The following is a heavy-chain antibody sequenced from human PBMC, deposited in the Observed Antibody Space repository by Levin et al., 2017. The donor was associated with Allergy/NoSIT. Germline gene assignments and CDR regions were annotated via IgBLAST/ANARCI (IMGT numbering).Heavy chain of an antibody. V-gene: IGHV1-69*13. J-gene: IGHJ4*02. CDR3: ARNSGSDLYFDN. CDR2: IVPMLETT. Sequence: PGASVKVSCKASGGTLRRYVITWLRQAPGQGLEWMGGIVPMLETTDYAQKFQGRVSISADESTNTVYMELISLKSDDTAVHYCARNSGSDLYFDNWGQGTLVTVSS. CDR1: GGTLRRYV. D-gene: IGHD5-12*01.